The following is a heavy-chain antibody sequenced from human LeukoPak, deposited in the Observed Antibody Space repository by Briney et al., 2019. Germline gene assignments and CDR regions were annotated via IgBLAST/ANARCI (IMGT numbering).Heavy chain of an antibody. CDR3: ARGSRSWYHEGPRRYYYYMDV. V-gene: IGHV4-34*01. D-gene: IGHD6-13*01. CDR1: GGSFSGYY. CDR2: INHSGSS. Sequence: SETLSLTCAVYGGSFSGYYWSWIRQPPGKGLEWIGEINHSGSSNYNPSLKSRVTISVDTSKNQFSLKLSSVTAADTAVYYCARGSRSWYHEGPRRYYYYMDVWGKGTTVTVSS. J-gene: IGHJ6*03.